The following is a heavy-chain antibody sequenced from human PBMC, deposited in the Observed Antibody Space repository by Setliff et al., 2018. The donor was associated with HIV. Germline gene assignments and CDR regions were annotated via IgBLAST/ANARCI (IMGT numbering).Heavy chain of an antibody. D-gene: IGHD1-1*01. Sequence: ASVKVSCKASGYIFTNQYITGVRQAPGQGLEWMGWISPHNGNTKYGERFQARVTMTADTSTTAAYMELRSLTSDDTAMYYCAKGYTWSVVGALDVWGQGTRGT. V-gene: IGHV1-18*01. J-gene: IGHJ3*01. CDR3: AKGYTWSVVGALDV. CDR1: GYIFTNQY. CDR2: ISPHNGNT.